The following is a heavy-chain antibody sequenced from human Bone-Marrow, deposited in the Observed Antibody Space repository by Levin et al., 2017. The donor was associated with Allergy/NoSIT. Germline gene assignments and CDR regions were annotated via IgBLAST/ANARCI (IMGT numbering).Heavy chain of an antibody. J-gene: IGHJ4*02. CDR2: ISGSGGST. CDR3: AKDLWSDYYDSSGYQYYFDY. CDR1: GFTFSSYA. V-gene: IGHV3-23*01. D-gene: IGHD3-22*01. Sequence: GGSLRLSCAASGFTFSSYAMSWVRQAPGKGLEWVSAISGSGGSTYYADSVKGRFTISRDNSKNTLYLQMNSLRAEDTAVYYCAKDLWSDYYDSSGYQYYFDYWGQGTLVTVSS.